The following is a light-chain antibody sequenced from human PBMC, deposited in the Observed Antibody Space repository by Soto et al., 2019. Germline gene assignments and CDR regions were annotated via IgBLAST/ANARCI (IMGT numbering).Light chain of an antibody. V-gene: IGLV2-8*01. CDR2: EVT. CDR1: SGDVGGYDY. J-gene: IGLJ1*01. CDR3: SSYAGSNNFV. Sequence: QSVLTQPPSASGSPGQSVTISCTGTSGDVGGYDYVSWYQQHPGKAPKLMIYEVTKRPSGVPDRFSGSKSGNTASLTVSGLQAEDEADYCCSSYAGSNNFVFGTGTKVTVL.